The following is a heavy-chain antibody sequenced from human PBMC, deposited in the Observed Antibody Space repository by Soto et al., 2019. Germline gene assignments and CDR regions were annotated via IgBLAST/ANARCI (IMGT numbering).Heavy chain of an antibody. CDR1: GFTVTTTGVG. D-gene: IGHD1-26*01. V-gene: IGHV2-5*02. CDR2: VSWDDDK. CDR3: AQCNVAGSYQYYFQF. Sequence: SGPTLVNPTQTLTLTCTLSGFTVTTTGVGVGWIRQPPGKALEWLALVSWDDDKRYRPSLKSRLTITKDTSKNHGVLTMTNVDPVDTAKYYCAQCNVAGSYQYYFQFWGQGGLVTVSS. J-gene: IGHJ4*01.